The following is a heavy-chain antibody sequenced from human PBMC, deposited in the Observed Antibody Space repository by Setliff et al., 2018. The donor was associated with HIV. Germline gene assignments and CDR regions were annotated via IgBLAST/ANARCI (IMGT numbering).Heavy chain of an antibody. Sequence: PVGSLRLSCAASGFNFRTYSMVWVRQAPGKGLEWVSYISTTDTRNYADSVKGRFTISRDDAKNSLYLQMNTLRADDTAVYYCARGVNWFDSWGQGTLVTVSS. D-gene: IGHD3-16*01. V-gene: IGHV3-48*01. CDR1: GFNFRTYS. CDR2: ISTTDTR. CDR3: ARGVNWFDS. J-gene: IGHJ5*01.